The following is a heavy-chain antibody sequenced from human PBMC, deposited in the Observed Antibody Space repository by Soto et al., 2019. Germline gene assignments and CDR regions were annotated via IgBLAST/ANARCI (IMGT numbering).Heavy chain of an antibody. D-gene: IGHD6-25*01. CDR3: AVVDSTGNWFDP. CDR1: GGSLSSSDFY. Sequence: SETLSLTCTVAGGSLSSSDFYWGWLRQTPGKGLEFIGSMYYSGTTYYTPSLKSRVTISVDTSKNQFTLKLISVTAADTAVYYCAVVDSTGNWFDPWGEGALVTVSS. J-gene: IGHJ5*02. V-gene: IGHV4-39*01. CDR2: MYYSGTT.